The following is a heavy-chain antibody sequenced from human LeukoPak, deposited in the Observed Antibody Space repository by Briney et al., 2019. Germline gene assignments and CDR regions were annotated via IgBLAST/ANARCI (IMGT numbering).Heavy chain of an antibody. CDR3: ARHAPGAFDI. CDR2: IYYSGST. CDR1: GGSISLYY. Sequence: PSEPLTLTCTVSGGSISLYYGSGLPEPPGKGLEWIGYIYYSGSTNYSPSLKRRVTISVDTSKNQFSLKLSSVTAADTAVYYCARHAPGAFDIWGQGTMVTVSS. J-gene: IGHJ3*02. V-gene: IGHV4-59*08.